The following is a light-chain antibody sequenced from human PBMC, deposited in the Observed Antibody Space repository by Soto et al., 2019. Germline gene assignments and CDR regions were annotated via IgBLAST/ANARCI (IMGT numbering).Light chain of an antibody. CDR3: TSYTTSSTWV. V-gene: IGLV2-14*01. Sequence: QSVLTQPASVSGSPGQSSTISCSGTSSDVGFYNYVSWFQQYPGKAPKLMIFEVTNRPSGVSDRFSGSKSDNTASLTISGRHADDEADYFCTSYTTSSTWVFGGGTKLTVL. CDR1: SSDVGFYNY. J-gene: IGLJ3*02. CDR2: EVT.